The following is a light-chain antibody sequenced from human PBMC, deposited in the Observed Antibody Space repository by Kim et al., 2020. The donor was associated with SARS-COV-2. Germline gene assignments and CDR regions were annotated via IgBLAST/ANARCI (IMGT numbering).Light chain of an antibody. Sequence: SSELTQDPAVSVALGQTVRITCQGDSLRTYYASWYQQKPGQAPALVIYAKTNRPSGIPDRFSGSSSGNTASLTITGAQAADEADYYCQSRATRGGRLV. J-gene: IGLJ2*01. CDR3: QSRATRGGRLV. CDR1: SLRTYY. CDR2: AKT. V-gene: IGLV3-19*01.